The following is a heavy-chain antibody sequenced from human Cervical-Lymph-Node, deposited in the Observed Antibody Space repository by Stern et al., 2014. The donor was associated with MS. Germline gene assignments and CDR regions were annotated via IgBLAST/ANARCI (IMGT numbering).Heavy chain of an antibody. J-gene: IGHJ6*02. V-gene: IGHV1-2*06. Sequence: QVQLVQSAAEVKKPGASVKVSCEASGYTFNAYYIHWVRQAPGRGLEWMGRINPNSGETKCAQKFQGRVTMTRDTSNTAYMELSRVTSDDTAVFYCARVTRHFENRLYFGMDVWGQGTTVTVSS. CDR1: GYTFNAYY. D-gene: IGHD1-14*01. CDR2: INPNSGET. CDR3: ARVTRHFENRLYFGMDV.